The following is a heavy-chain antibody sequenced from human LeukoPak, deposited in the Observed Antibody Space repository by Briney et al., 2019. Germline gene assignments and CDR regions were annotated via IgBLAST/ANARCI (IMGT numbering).Heavy chain of an antibody. CDR2: IYTGGST. D-gene: IGHD6-19*01. Sequence: SETLSLTCTVSGGSITSYYWSWIRQPAGKGLEWIGRIYTGGSTKYNSSLKSRVTMSIDTSKNQFSLKLSSVTAADTAVYYCAHTGYSSGWSGFDPWGQGTLVTVSS. J-gene: IGHJ5*02. CDR3: AHTGYSSGWSGFDP. CDR1: GGSITSYY. V-gene: IGHV4-4*07.